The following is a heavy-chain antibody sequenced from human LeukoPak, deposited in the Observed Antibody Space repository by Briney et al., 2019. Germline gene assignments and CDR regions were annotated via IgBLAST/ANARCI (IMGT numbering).Heavy chain of an antibody. D-gene: IGHD3-16*02. CDR1: GFTFSSYA. J-gene: IGHJ4*02. Sequence: PGGSLRLSCAASGFTFSSYAMSWVRQAPGKGLEWVSAISGSGGSTYYADSVKGRSTISRDNSKNTLYLQMNSLRAEDTAVYYCAKNYDYVWGSYRHNYFDYWGQGTLVTVSS. V-gene: IGHV3-23*01. CDR3: AKNYDYVWGSYRHNYFDY. CDR2: ISGSGGST.